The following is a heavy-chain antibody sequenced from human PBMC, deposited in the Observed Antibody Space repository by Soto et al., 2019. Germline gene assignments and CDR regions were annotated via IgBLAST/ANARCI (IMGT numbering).Heavy chain of an antibody. Sequence: HPGGSLRLSCAASGFTFSSYSMNWVRQAPGKGLEWVSYISSSSSTIYYADSVKGRFTISRDNAKNSLYLQMNSLRAEDTAVYYCARVGINYMDVWGKGTTVTVSS. CDR1: GFTFSSYS. CDR2: ISSSSSTI. V-gene: IGHV3-48*01. D-gene: IGHD2-21*01. CDR3: ARVGINYMDV. J-gene: IGHJ6*03.